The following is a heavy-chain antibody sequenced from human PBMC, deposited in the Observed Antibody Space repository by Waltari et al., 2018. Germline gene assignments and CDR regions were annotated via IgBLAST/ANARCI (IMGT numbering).Heavy chain of an antibody. CDR1: GGTFSSYA. D-gene: IGHD4-17*01. J-gene: IGHJ5*02. V-gene: IGHV1-69*01. CDR2: IIPIFGKA. Sequence: QVQLVQSGAEVKKPGSSVKVSCKASGGTFSSYAISWVRQAPGQGLEWMGGIIPIFGKANYAQKVQGRVTITADESTSTAYMELSSLRSEDTAVYYCARKSDYGGNSGWFDPWGQGTLVTVSS. CDR3: ARKSDYGGNSGWFDP.